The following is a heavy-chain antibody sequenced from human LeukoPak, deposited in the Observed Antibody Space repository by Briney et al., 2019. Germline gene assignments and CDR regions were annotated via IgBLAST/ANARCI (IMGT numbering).Heavy chain of an antibody. J-gene: IGHJ6*02. Sequence: AGGSLRLSCAASGFTPDDYAIHWVRQVPGKGLEWVSGIYWRSDGKGYADSVKGRFTISKDKAKNFLYLQMNSLRAEDTAVYYCAKDGPTSACGVNCYAGCLDVWGQGTTVTVSS. CDR2: IYWRSDGK. D-gene: IGHD2-21*01. CDR3: AKDGPTSACGVNCYAGCLDV. CDR1: GFTPDDYA. V-gene: IGHV3-9*02.